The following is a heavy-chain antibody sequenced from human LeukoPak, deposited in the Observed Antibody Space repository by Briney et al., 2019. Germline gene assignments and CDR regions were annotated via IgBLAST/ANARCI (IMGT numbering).Heavy chain of an antibody. V-gene: IGHV3-30*02. Sequence: PGGSLRLSCAASGFTFSSYGMHWVRQAPGKGLEWGAFIRYDGSNKYYADSVKGRFTISRDNSKNTLYLQMNSLRAEDTAVYYCAKDLMIVVAIDYWGQGTLVTVSS. CDR1: GFTFSSYG. CDR3: AKDLMIVVAIDY. CDR2: IRYDGSNK. D-gene: IGHD3-22*01. J-gene: IGHJ4*02.